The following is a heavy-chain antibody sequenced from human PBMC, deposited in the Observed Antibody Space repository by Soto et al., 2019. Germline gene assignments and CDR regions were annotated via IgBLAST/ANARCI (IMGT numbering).Heavy chain of an antibody. V-gene: IGHV3-30*18. CDR1: GFTFSSYG. CDR3: AKENRIMTEQRSIAAADDGPGSYYGMDV. J-gene: IGHJ6*02. CDR2: ISYDGSNK. Sequence: PGGSLRLSCAASGFTFSSYGMHWVRQAPGKGLEWVAVISYDGSNKYYADSVKGRFTISRDNSKNTRYLQMNSLRAEDTAVYYCAKENRIMTEQRSIAAADDGPGSYYGMDVWGQGTTVTVSS. D-gene: IGHD6-13*01.